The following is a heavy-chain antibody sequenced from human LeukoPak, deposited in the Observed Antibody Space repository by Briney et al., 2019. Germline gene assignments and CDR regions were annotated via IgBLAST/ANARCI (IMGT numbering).Heavy chain of an antibody. Sequence: PSETLSLTCTVSGGSISSYHWSWIRQPPGKGLEWIGYIYYSGSTNYNPSLKSRVTISVDTSKNQFSLKLSSVTAADTAVYYCARDSPWGGCDYWGQGTLVTVSS. D-gene: IGHD6-19*01. CDR1: GGSISSYH. V-gene: IGHV4-59*12. J-gene: IGHJ4*02. CDR2: IYYSGST. CDR3: ARDSPWGGCDY.